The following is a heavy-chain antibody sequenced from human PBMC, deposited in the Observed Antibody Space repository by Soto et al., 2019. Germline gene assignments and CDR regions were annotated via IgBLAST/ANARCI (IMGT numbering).Heavy chain of an antibody. CDR1: GYSFISYW. Sequence: GESLKISCKGSGYSFISYWIGWVRQMPGKGLEWMGIIYPGDSDTRYSPSFQGQVTISADKSISTAYLQWSSLKASDTAMYYCARTLYYDFWSGYFQDYWGQGTLVTVSS. D-gene: IGHD3-3*01. CDR2: IYPGDSDT. V-gene: IGHV5-51*01. J-gene: IGHJ4*02. CDR3: ARTLYYDFWSGYFQDY.